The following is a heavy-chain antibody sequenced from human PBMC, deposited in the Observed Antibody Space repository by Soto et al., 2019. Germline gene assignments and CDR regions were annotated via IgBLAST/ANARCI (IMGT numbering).Heavy chain of an antibody. CDR2: IYSGGST. V-gene: IGHV3-66*01. CDR3: ARDPPATRHGMDV. J-gene: IGHJ6*02. Sequence: EVHLMESGGGWVQPGRSLRLSCAASGFTFDNYAMHWVRQAPGKGLEWVSVIYSGGSTYYADSVRGRFTISRDNSKNTLYLQMKSLRAEDTAVYYCARDPPATRHGMDVWGQGTTVTVSS. CDR1: GFTFDNYA.